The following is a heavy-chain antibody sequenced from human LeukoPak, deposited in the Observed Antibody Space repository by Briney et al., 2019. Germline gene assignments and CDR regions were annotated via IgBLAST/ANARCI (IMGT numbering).Heavy chain of an antibody. CDR1: GDSMSSSNYY. J-gene: IGHJ6*02. V-gene: IGHV4-39*01. D-gene: IGHD2-15*01. Sequence: SETLSLTCTVSGDSMSSSNYYWVWIRQPPGKGLEWIGSIYYGGSTYYNPSLKSRVTISLDTSKNQFSAKLSSVTAADTAVYYCARRAHCTGGSCNPVWGQGTTVTVSS. CDR3: ARRAHCTGGSCNPV. CDR2: IYYGGST.